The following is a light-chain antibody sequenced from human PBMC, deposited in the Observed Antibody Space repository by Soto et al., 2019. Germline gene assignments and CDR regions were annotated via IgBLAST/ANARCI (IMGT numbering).Light chain of an antibody. Sequence: DIQMTQSPSSLSASVGDGFAITCRASQSISSYVSWYQQKPGKAPQYLIQAASILQSGVPSRFSGSGSGTEFILTINNLQPEDFASYFCLQVYSFPRTFGLGTKVDIK. V-gene: IGKV1-39*01. CDR2: AAS. J-gene: IGKJ1*01. CDR3: LQVYSFPRT. CDR1: QSISSY.